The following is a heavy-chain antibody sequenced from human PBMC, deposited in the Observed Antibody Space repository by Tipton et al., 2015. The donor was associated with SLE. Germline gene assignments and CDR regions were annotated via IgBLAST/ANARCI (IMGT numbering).Heavy chain of an antibody. Sequence: GSLRLSCTASGFTFNNYIMNWIRQAPGKGLEWVSLIYSGSSGKYYADSVKGRFTISRDNSKNTLYLQMNSLRAEDTALYYCARGLPPWDGPYNYYYMDVWGKGTTVTVSS. CDR2: IYSGSSGK. J-gene: IGHJ6*03. CDR3: ARGLPPWDGPYNYYYMDV. CDR1: GFTFNNYI. D-gene: IGHD5-24*01. V-gene: IGHV3-NL1*01.